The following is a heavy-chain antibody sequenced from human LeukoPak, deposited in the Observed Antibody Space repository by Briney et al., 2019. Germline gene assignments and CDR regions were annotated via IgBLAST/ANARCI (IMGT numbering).Heavy chain of an antibody. D-gene: IGHD6-19*01. CDR3: ASSSSGHDY. V-gene: IGHV3-21*01. CDR2: ISSGSIYI. CDR1: GFTFSSYS. Sequence: PGGSLRLSCAASGFTFSSYSMNWVRQAPGKGLEWVSFISSGSIYIYYVDSVKGRFTISRDNTKNSLYLQMNSLRVEDTAVYYCASSSSGHDYWGQGTLVTVSS. J-gene: IGHJ4*02.